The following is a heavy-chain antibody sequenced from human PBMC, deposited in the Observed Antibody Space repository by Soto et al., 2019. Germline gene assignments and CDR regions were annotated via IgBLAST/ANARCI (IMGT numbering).Heavy chain of an antibody. CDR2: ISAYNGNT. Sequence: GASVKVSCKASGYTFTSYGISWVRQAPGQGLDWMGWISAYNGNTKYAQDLQGRVTMTTDTSTSTAYMELRSLRSDDTAVYYCARFSGGSYNTYYFYNGMDVGGKGPTVPFSS. CDR1: GYTFTSYG. V-gene: IGHV1-18*01. J-gene: IGHJ6*04. CDR3: ARFSGGSYNTYYFYNGMDV. D-gene: IGHD2-15*01.